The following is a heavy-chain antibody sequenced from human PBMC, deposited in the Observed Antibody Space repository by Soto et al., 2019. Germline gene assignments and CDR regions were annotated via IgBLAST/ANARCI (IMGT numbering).Heavy chain of an antibody. CDR2: IYYSGST. D-gene: IGHD4-17*01. CDR1: GGSISSGDYY. CDR3: AGHDYGHWDFAY. J-gene: IGHJ4*02. V-gene: IGHV4-30-4*01. Sequence: SSETLSLTCTGSGGSISSGDYYLSWIRHPPGKGLEWIGYIYYSGSTYYNPSLKSRVTISVDTSKNQFSLKLSSVTAADTAVYYCAGHDYGHWDFAYPAQRTPVPVSS.